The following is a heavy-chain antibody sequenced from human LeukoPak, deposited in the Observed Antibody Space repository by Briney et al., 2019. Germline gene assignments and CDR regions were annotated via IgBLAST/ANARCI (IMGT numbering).Heavy chain of an antibody. CDR1: GFTFSSYA. D-gene: IGHD3-3*01. CDR3: AKLDLFGVALNWFDP. J-gene: IGHJ5*02. Sequence: GGSLRLSCAASGFTFSSYAMSWVRQAPGKGLEWVSAISGSGGSTYYADSVKGRFTISRDNSKNTLYLQMNSLRAEDTAVYYCAKLDLFGVALNWFDPWGQGTLVTVSS. CDR2: ISGSGGST. V-gene: IGHV3-23*01.